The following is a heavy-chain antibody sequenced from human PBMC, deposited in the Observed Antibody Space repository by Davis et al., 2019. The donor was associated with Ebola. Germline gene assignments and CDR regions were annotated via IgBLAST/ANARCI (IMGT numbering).Heavy chain of an antibody. J-gene: IGHJ4*02. CDR3: ARENDFWKNFYARAFVH. D-gene: IGHD3-3*01. V-gene: IGHV3-7*03. CDR1: GFSFSNYW. CDR2: IKQDGIQK. Sequence: PGGSLRLSCAASGFSFSNYWMNWVRQAPGKGQEWVANIKQDGIQKYYVDSVKGRFTISRDNAKKTLTLEMDSLKVEDTAMYYCARENDFWKNFYARAFVHWGQGTLVTVSS.